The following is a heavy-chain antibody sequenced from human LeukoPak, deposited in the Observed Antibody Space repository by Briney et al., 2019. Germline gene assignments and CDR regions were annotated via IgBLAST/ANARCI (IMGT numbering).Heavy chain of an antibody. Sequence: ASVKVSCKASGYTFTGYYMHWVRQAPGQGLEWMGWINPNSGGTNYAQKLQGRVTMTTGTSTSTAYMELRSLRSDDTAVYYCASEDEAGDDAFDIWGQGTMVTVSS. CDR1: GYTFTGYY. J-gene: IGHJ3*02. CDR3: ASEDEAGDDAFDI. CDR2: INPNSGGT. V-gene: IGHV1-2*02. D-gene: IGHD3-16*01.